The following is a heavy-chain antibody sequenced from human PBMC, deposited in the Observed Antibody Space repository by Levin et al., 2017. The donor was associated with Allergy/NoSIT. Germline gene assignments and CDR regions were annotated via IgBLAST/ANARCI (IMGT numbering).Heavy chain of an antibody. CDR1: GFTFDDYA. CDR2: ISWNSGSI. D-gene: IGHD3-10*01. CDR3: ARDNIGLPDAFDI. V-gene: IGHV3-9*01. Sequence: LPGRSLRLSCAASGFTFDDYAMHWVRQAPGKGLEWVSGISWNSGSIGYADSVKGRFTISRDNAKNSLYLQMNSLRTEDTALYYCARDNIGLPDAFDIWGQGTMVIVSS. J-gene: IGHJ3*02.